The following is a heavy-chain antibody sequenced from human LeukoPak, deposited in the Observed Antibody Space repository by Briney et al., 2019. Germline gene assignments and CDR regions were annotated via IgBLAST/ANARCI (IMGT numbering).Heavy chain of an antibody. CDR3: ARDLGYSSGWPFDY. Sequence: GGSLRLSCAASGFTFSSYSMNWVRQAPGKGLEWVSYISSSSSTIYYADSVKGRFTISRDNAKNSLYLQMNSLRAEDTAVYYCARDLGYSSGWPFDYWGQGTLVIVST. D-gene: IGHD6-19*01. CDR2: ISSSSSTI. CDR1: GFTFSSYS. J-gene: IGHJ4*02. V-gene: IGHV3-48*04.